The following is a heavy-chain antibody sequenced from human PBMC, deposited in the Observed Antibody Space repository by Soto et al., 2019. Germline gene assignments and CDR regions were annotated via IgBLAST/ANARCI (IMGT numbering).Heavy chain of an antibody. CDR1: GGTFSSYA. J-gene: IGHJ4*02. D-gene: IGHD2-15*01. Sequence: QVQLVQSGAEVQKPGSSVKVSCKASGGTFSSYAISWVRQAPGQGLEWMGGIIPIFGTANYAQKFQGRVTITADESTSTAYMELSSLRSEDTAVYYCARTPGYCSGGSCYPRYFDYWGQGTLVTVSS. CDR3: ARTPGYCSGGSCYPRYFDY. CDR2: IIPIFGTA. V-gene: IGHV1-69*01.